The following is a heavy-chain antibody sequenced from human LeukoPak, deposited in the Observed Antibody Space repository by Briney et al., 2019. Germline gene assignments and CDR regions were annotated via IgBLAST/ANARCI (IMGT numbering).Heavy chain of an antibody. CDR1: GGSFSGYY. J-gene: IGHJ3*02. CDR3: ARGDYDSSGYSTHHDAFDI. V-gene: IGHV4-34*01. CDR2: INHSGST. Sequence: PSETLSLTCAVYGGSFSGYYWSWIRQPPGKGLEWIGEINHSGSTNYNPSLKSRVTISVDTSKNQFPLKLSSVTAADTAVYYCARGDYDSSGYSTHHDAFDIWGQGTMVTVSS. D-gene: IGHD3-22*01.